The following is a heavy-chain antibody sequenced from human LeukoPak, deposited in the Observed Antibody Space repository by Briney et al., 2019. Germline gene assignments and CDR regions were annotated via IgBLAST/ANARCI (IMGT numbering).Heavy chain of an antibody. Sequence: GGSLRLSCAASGFTFSNAWMSWVRQAPGKGLEWVSVIYSIGTTYYADSVKGRFTISRDNSKNTVYLQMNSLRGEDTAVYYCATGGFYGSGSLDYWGQGTLVTVSS. CDR1: GFTFSNAW. D-gene: IGHD3-10*01. J-gene: IGHJ4*02. CDR2: IYSIGTT. V-gene: IGHV3-53*01. CDR3: ATGGFYGSGSLDY.